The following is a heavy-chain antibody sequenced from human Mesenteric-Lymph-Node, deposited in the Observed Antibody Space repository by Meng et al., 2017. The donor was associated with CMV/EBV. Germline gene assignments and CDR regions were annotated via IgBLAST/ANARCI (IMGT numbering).Heavy chain of an antibody. Sequence: GESLKISCAASGFTFSSYEMNWVRQAPGKGLEWVSTISAGGDSTYHPDSVRGRFSISRDNSKNTLYLQMNSLRAEDTAIYYCAKDSGRGGDFIFWSGYYQLADWGQGTLVTVSS. D-gene: IGHD3-3*01. J-gene: IGHJ1*01. CDR3: AKDSGRGGDFIFWSGYYQLAD. V-gene: IGHV3-23*01. CDR2: ISAGGDST. CDR1: GFTFSSYE.